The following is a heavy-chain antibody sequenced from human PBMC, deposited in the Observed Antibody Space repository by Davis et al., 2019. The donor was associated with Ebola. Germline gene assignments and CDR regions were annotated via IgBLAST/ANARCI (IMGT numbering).Heavy chain of an antibody. J-gene: IGHJ5*02. D-gene: IGHD6-13*01. CDR1: GGSISSGGYS. CDR2: IYHSGST. CDR3: ARVAGSIFTNWFDP. Sequence: MPSETLSLTCAVSGGSISSGGYSWSWIRQPPGKGLEWIGYIYHSGSTYYNPSLKSRVTISVDRSKNQFSLKLSSVTAADTAVYYCARVAGSIFTNWFDPWGQGTLVTVSS. V-gene: IGHV4-30-2*01.